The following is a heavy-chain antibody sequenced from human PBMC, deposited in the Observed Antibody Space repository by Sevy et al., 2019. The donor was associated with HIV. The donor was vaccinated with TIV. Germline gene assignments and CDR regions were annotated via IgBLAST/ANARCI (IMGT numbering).Heavy chain of an antibody. J-gene: IGHJ4*02. CDR2: IAASGPST. CDR1: GFTFSTYA. D-gene: IGHD5-12*01. CDR3: AKAISYETRTGKFDY. V-gene: IGHV3-23*01. Sequence: AGSLRLSCAASGFTFSTYAMSWVRQAPGKALEWVSAIAASGPSTYYADSVKGRFTISRDNSKNTLYLQMNSLRAEDTAVYYCAKAISYETRTGKFDYRGQGTLVTVSS.